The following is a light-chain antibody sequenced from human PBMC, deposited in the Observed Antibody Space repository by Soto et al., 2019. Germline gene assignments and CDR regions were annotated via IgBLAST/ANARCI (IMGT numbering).Light chain of an antibody. Sequence: EIVLTQSPATLSLSPGERATLSCRASQSVSSYLAWYQQKPDQAPRLLIYDASNRATGIPARFSGSGSGTDFTLTTSSLEPEDFAVYYCQQRSNWGFTFGPGTKVDIK. J-gene: IGKJ3*01. CDR1: QSVSSY. CDR2: DAS. CDR3: QQRSNWGFT. V-gene: IGKV3-11*01.